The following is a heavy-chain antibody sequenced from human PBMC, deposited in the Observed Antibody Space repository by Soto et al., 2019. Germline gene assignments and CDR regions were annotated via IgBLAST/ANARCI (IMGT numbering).Heavy chain of an antibody. J-gene: IGHJ6*02. CDR1: GFTLSGYG. Sequence: GGSLRLSCVASGFTLSGYGIYWVRQAPGKGLEWVAVVWYDGINKFYADSVKGRFTISRDSSKNTVYLQMNSLRVEDTAVYYCARLYQMVRYGGMDVWGQGATVTVSS. D-gene: IGHD3-10*01. CDR2: VWYDGINK. CDR3: ARLYQMVRYGGMDV. V-gene: IGHV3-33*01.